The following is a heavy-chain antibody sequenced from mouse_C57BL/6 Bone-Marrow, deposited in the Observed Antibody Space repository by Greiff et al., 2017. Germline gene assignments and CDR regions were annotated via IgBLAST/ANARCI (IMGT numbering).Heavy chain of an antibody. V-gene: IGHV1-64*01. Sequence: QVQLQQPGAELVKPGASVKLSCKASGYTFTSYWMHWVKQRPGQGLEWIGMIHPNSGSTNYNEKFKSKATLTVDKSSSTAYMQLSSLTSEDSAVYYCARLDYDGYYSWFAYWGQGTLVTVSA. CDR1: GYTFTSYW. CDR2: IHPNSGST. J-gene: IGHJ3*01. CDR3: ARLDYDGYYSWFAY. D-gene: IGHD2-3*01.